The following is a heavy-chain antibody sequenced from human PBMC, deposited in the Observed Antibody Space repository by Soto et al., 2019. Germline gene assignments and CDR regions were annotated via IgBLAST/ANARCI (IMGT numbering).Heavy chain of an antibody. Sequence: SETLSLTCTVSGGSISSYYWSWIRQPPGKGLEWIGYIYYSGSTNYNPSLKSRVTISVDTSKNQFSLKLSSVTAADTAVYYCARATYDSSGYLFFDYWGQGTLVTVSS. J-gene: IGHJ4*02. CDR1: GGSISSYY. CDR3: ARATYDSSGYLFFDY. V-gene: IGHV4-59*01. CDR2: IYYSGST. D-gene: IGHD3-22*01.